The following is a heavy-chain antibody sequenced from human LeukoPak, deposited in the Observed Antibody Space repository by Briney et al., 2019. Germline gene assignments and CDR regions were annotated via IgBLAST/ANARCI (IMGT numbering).Heavy chain of an antibody. Sequence: ASVKVSCKASGYTFTDYCIHWLRQAPGQGLESMGWINRNSGGTKSPQKFQGRVTMTRDTSISTVYMELSSLRSDDTAVYYCAGTCPRDGYNGPCYWGQGTLVTVSS. D-gene: IGHD5-24*01. CDR1: GYTFTDYC. V-gene: IGHV1-2*02. J-gene: IGHJ4*02. CDR3: AGTCPRDGYNGPCY. CDR2: INRNSGGT.